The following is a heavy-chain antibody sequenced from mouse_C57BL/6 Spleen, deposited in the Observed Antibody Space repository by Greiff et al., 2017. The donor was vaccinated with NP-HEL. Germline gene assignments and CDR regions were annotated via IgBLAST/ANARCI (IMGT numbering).Heavy chain of an antibody. V-gene: IGHV1-52*01. CDR1: GYTFTSYW. CDR2: IDPSDSET. J-gene: IGHJ4*01. D-gene: IGHD2-4*01. CDR3: ARGIYYDYDVPYYYAMYY. Sequence: QVQLQQPGAELVRPGSSVKLSCKASGYTFTSYWMHWVKQRPIQGLEWIGNIDPSDSETHYNQKFKDKATLTVDKSSSTAYMQLSSLTSEDSAVYYCARGIYYDYDVPYYYAMYYWGQGTSVTASS.